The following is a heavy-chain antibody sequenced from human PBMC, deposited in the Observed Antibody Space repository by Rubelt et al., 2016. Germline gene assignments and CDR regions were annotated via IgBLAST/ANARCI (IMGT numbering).Heavy chain of an antibody. J-gene: IGHJ4*02. CDR2: IYSSGIT. CDR1: GGSISSYY. CDR3: AGEISGSYSLDS. V-gene: IGHV4-4*07. D-gene: IGHD1-26*01. Sequence: QVQLQESGPGLVKPSETLSLTCTVSGGSISSYYWSWIRQPAGKGLEWIGRIYSSGITNYNPSLKSRVIMSVDTSKNQFSLKLRSVTAADTAVYFCAGEISGSYSLDSWGQGTLVTVSS.